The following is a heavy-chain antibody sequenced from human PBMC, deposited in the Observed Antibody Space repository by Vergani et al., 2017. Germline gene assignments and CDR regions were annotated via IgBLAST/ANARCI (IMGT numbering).Heavy chain of an antibody. V-gene: IGHV3-23*01. CDR2: ISGSGGST. J-gene: IGHJ3*02. Sequence: EVQLLESGGGLVQPGGSLRLSCAASGFTFSSYAMSWVRLAPGKGLEWVSAISGSGGSTYYADSVKGRFTISRDNSKNTLYLQMNSLRAEDTAVYYCATYTAIPRKADAFDIWGQGTMVTVSS. D-gene: IGHD4-11*01. CDR3: ATYTAIPRKADAFDI. CDR1: GFTFSSYA.